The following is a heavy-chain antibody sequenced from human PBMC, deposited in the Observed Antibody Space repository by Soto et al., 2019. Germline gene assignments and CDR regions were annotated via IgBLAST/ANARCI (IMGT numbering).Heavy chain of an antibody. CDR3: ARLSFSYGMDV. Sequence: SETLSLTCAVSGGSISSANWWTWVRQPPGKGLEWIGEIYHGGSTSYNPSLKSRVTLSLDKFKNHFSLNLTSVTAADTAVYYCARLSFSYGMDVWGQGTTVTVSS. CDR2: IYHGGST. CDR1: GGSISSANW. V-gene: IGHV4-4*02. J-gene: IGHJ6*02.